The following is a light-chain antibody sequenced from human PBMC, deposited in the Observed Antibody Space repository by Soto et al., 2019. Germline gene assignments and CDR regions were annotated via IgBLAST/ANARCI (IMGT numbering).Light chain of an antibody. CDR2: EVT. J-gene: IGLJ2*01. CDR3: SSYTSSSTLV. Sequence: QSVLTQPASVSGSPGQSITISCTGSSSDVGAYNYVSWYQHHPGKAPKLIIYEVTNRPSGVSNRFSGSKSGNTASLTISALQAEDEADYYCSSYTSSSTLVFGGGTQLTVL. V-gene: IGLV2-14*01. CDR1: SSDVGAYNY.